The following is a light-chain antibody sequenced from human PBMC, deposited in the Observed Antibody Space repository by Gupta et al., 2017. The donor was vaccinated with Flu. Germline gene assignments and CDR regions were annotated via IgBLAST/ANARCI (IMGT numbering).Light chain of an antibody. CDR2: AAS. CDR1: IIDSGGYNY. CDR3: SSYAGNNNLLL. Sequence: VTISCSRSIIDSGGYNYVSCYQHYPAKVPKLIIFAASERPSGVPARFSGSKSGNTASLTVSGLQAEDEADYFCSSYAGNNNLLLFGGGPKLNVL. J-gene: IGLJ3*02. V-gene: IGLV2-8*01.